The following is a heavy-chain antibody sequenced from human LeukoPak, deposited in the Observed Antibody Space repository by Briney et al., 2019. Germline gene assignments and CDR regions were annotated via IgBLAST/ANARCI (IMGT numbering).Heavy chain of an antibody. D-gene: IGHD3-16*01. CDR2: ISYDGTNK. Sequence: PGRSLRLSCAASGFTFTNYALHWVRQAPGKGLEWVAVISYDGTNKYYADSVKGRFTISRDNSQNTLHLQMNSLRAEDTAIYYCARDGGRYSFDYWGQGTLVTVSS. V-gene: IGHV3-30-3*01. CDR3: ARDGGRYSFDY. CDR1: GFTFTNYA. J-gene: IGHJ4*02.